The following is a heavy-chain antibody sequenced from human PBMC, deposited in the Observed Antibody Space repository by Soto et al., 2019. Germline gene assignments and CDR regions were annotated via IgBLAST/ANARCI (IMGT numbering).Heavy chain of an antibody. V-gene: IGHV1-18*01. CDR1: GYSFTSSG. D-gene: IGHD3-10*01. CDR3: ARAGAAPYYYYGLDV. J-gene: IGHJ6*02. Sequence: ASVKVSCKTSGYSFTSSGINWVRQAPGQGLEWMGWIRAYNGDTNYAQKFQTRVTMTTDKSTDTAYMDLRSLTSDDTAIYYCARAGAAPYYYYGLDVWGQGTTVTVSS. CDR2: IRAYNGDT.